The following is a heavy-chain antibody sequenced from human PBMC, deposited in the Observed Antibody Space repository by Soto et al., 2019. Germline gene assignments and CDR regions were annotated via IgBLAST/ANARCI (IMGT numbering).Heavy chain of an antibody. J-gene: IGHJ6*02. V-gene: IGHV4-59*01. CDR1: GGSISSSS. D-gene: IGHD5-18*01. CDR2: ISYSGST. CDR3: ARGHRAMEYYYYYGMDV. Sequence: PSETLSLTCSVSGGSISSSSWSWIRQPPGKELEWIGYISYSGSTTYNPSLKSRITLSVDTSKNQFSLRVASVTAADTAVYYCARGHRAMEYYYYYGMDVWGQGXTVTVYS.